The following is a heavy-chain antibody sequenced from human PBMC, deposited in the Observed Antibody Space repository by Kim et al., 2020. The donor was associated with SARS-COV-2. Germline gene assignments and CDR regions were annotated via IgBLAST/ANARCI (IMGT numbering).Heavy chain of an antibody. J-gene: IGHJ4*02. CDR3: ARVTGGYSYGNDGDY. CDR1: GGTFSSYA. Sequence: SVKVSFKASGGTFSSYAISWVRQAPGQGLEWMGGIIPIFGTANYAQKFQGRVTITADESTSTAYMELSSLRSEDTAVYYCARVTGGYSYGNDGDYWGQGTLVTVSS. V-gene: IGHV1-69*13. CDR2: IIPIFGTA. D-gene: IGHD5-18*01.